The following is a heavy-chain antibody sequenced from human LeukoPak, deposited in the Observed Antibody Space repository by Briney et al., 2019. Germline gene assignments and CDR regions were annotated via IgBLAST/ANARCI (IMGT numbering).Heavy chain of an antibody. CDR2: IYSGGST. J-gene: IGHJ3*02. D-gene: IGHD5-18*01. V-gene: IGHV3-53*01. Sequence: PGGSLRLSCAASGFTVSSNYMSWVRQAPGKGLEWVSVIYSGGSTYYADSVKGRFTISRDNSKNTLYLQTNSLRAEDTAVYYCARSKLRGYSYAADAFDIWGQGTMVTVSS. CDR1: GFTVSSNY. CDR3: ARSKLRGYSYAADAFDI.